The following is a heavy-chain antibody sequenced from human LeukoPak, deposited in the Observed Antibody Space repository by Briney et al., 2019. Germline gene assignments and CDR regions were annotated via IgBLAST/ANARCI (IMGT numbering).Heavy chain of an antibody. V-gene: IGHV3-23*01. CDR1: GFTFSSYA. D-gene: IGHD3-9*01. CDR3: AKLARSFDWYYFDY. Sequence: GGSLRLSCVASGFTFSSYAMSWVRQAPGKGLEWVSGVRHSGSSTYYADSVKGRFTMSRDNSKNMLALEMMSLRAEDTAIYYCAKLARSFDWYYFDYWGQGTQVTVSS. J-gene: IGHJ4*02. CDR2: VRHSGSST.